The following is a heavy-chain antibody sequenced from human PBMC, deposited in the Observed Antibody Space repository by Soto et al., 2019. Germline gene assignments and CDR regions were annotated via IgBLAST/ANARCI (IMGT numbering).Heavy chain of an antibody. CDR2: ISTNGGST. D-gene: IGHD3-22*01. J-gene: IGHJ4*02. V-gene: IGHV3-64D*06. CDR1: GFTFSSYA. CDR3: VKGEYYYDSSGYYPFDY. Sequence: GGSLRLSCSASGFTFSSYAMHWVRQAPGKGLEYVSSISTNGGSTHYADSVKGRFTISRDNSKNTQNLQMGSLRADDSAVYYCVKGEYYYDSSGYYPFDYWGQGT.